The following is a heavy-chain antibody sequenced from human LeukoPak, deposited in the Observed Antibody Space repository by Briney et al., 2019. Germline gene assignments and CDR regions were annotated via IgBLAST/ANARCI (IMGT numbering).Heavy chain of an antibody. CDR3: VQEGPRGLAFDV. CDR2: ISGSGGGT. J-gene: IGHJ3*01. V-gene: IGHV3-23*01. CDR1: GVTFSSYV. Sequence: PGGSLRLSCEASGVTFSSYVMSWVRQAPGKGPGWVSGISGSGGGTYYADFVKGRFAISRDNSKNTLYLQMNSLRAEDSALYYCVQEGPRGLAFDVWGQGTRVTVSS.